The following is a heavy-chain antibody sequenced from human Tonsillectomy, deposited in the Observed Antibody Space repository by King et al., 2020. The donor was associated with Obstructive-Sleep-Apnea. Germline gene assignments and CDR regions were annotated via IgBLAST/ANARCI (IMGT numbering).Heavy chain of an antibody. CDR1: GFTFSSYA. V-gene: IGHV3-23*04. CDR3: ATSLYYYDSSGYYSF. J-gene: IGHJ4*02. CDR2: ISGSGGST. Sequence: VQLVESGGGLVQPGGSLRLSCAASGFTFSSYAMSWVRQAPGKGLEWVSAISGSGGSTYYADSVKGRFTISRDNSKNTLYLQMNSLRAEDTAEYYCATSLYYYDSSGYYSFWGQGTLVTVSS. D-gene: IGHD3-22*01.